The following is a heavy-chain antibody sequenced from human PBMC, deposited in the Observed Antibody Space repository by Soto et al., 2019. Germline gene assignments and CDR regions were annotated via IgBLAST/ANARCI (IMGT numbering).Heavy chain of an antibody. CDR3: AETSPDHHARSGFWGYFDY. D-gene: IGHD3-22*01. Sequence: SVKVSCKASGFTFTSSAVQWLRQARGQRLEWIGWIAVGSGDTRYAQKFQERVTIIWEVSTSTSYIELSSLRSDDTAVYYCAETSPDHHARSGFWGYFDYWGQVALVPVSS. CDR2: IAVGSGDT. J-gene: IGHJ4*02. CDR1: GFTFTSSA. V-gene: IGHV1-58*01.